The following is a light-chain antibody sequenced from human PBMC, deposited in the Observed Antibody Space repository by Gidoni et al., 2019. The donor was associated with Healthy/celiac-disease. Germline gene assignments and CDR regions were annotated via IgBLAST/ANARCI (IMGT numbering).Light chain of an antibody. CDR3: QQRSNWPPLT. CDR2: DAS. CDR1: QSVSSY. J-gene: IGKJ4*01. V-gene: IGKV3-11*01. Sequence: EIVLTQSPATLSLSPGERATLSCRASQSVSSYFAWYQQKPGQAPRLLIYDASNRATGIPARFSGGGSGTDFTLTISSLEPEDFAVYYCQQRSNWPPLTFGGGTKVEIK.